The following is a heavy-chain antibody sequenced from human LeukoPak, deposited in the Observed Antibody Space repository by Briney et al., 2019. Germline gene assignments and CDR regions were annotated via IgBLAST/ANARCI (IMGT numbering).Heavy chain of an antibody. Sequence: GGSLRLSCAASGFTFSSYAMSWVRQALGKGLEWVSTVSGGGGTTYYADSVKGRFTISRDNSKNTLFLQMNSLRAEDTAIYYCAKDMGYCSSATCYGLDYWGQGTLVTVSS. V-gene: IGHV3-23*01. CDR3: AKDMGYCSSATCYGLDY. J-gene: IGHJ4*02. CDR1: GFTFSSYA. D-gene: IGHD2-2*01. CDR2: VSGGGGTT.